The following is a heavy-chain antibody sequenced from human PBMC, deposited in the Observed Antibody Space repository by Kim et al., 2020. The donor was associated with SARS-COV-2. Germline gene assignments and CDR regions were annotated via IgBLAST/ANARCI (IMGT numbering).Heavy chain of an antibody. CDR3: ARDRMDLWFGELSYDAFDI. D-gene: IGHD3-10*01. CDR2: ISSSSSYI. Sequence: GGSLRLSCAASGFTFSSYSMNWVRQAPGKGLEWVSSISSSSSYIYYADSVKGRFTISRDNAKNSLYLQMNSLRAEDTAVYYCARDRMDLWFGELSYDAFDIWGQGTMVTVSS. V-gene: IGHV3-21*01. J-gene: IGHJ3*02. CDR1: GFTFSSYS.